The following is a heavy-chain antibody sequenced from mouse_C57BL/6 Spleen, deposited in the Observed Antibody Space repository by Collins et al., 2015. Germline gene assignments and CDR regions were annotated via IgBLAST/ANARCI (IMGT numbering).Heavy chain of an antibody. CDR1: GYTFTDYS. CDR2: INTETGEP. J-gene: IGHJ4*01. D-gene: IGHD2-4*01. Sequence: QIQLVQSGPELKKPGETVKISCKASGYTFTDYSMHWVKQAPGKGLKWMGWINTETGEPTYADDFKGRFAFSLETSASTAYLQINNLKNEDTATYFCARTTMITGYAMDYWGQGTSVTVSS. CDR3: ARTTMITGYAMDY. V-gene: IGHV9-2-1*01.